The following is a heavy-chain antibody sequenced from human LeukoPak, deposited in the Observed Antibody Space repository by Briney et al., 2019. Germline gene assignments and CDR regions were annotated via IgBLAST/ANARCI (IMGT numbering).Heavy chain of an antibody. V-gene: IGHV1-2*02. CDR1: GYTFTGYY. D-gene: IGHD6-6*01. Sequence: ASVKVSCKASGYTFTGYYMHWVRQAPGQGLEWMVWINPNSGGTNYAQKFQGRVTMTRDTSISTAYMELSRLRSDDTAVYYCARAEYSSTNDAFDIWGQGTMVTVSS. CDR2: INPNSGGT. J-gene: IGHJ3*02. CDR3: ARAEYSSTNDAFDI.